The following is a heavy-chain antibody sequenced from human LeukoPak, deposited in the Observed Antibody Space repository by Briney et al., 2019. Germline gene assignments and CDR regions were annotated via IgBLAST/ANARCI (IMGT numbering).Heavy chain of an antibody. CDR2: INHSGST. CDR1: GGSFSGYY. J-gene: IGHJ6*02. V-gene: IGHV4-34*01. D-gene: IGHD3-9*01. CDR3: ARDQPGVILTGRPLDV. Sequence: SSETLSLTCAVYGGSFSGYYWSWIRQPPGKGLEWIGEINHSGSTNYNPSLKSRVTISVDTSKNQFSLKLSSVTAADTAVYYCARDQPGVILTGRPLDVWGQGTTVTVSS.